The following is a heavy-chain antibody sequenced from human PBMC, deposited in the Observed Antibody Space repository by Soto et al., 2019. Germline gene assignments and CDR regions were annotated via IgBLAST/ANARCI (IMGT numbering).Heavy chain of an antibody. CDR1: GFTFSSYT. CDR3: AKGGLGQRFDS. V-gene: IGHV3-23*01. Sequence: EVQLLESGGGLVQPGGSLTLSCAASGFTFSSYTMSWVRQAPGKGLERVSGISPNSGSTYYADSVKGRFTISRDNSNNAVYLQMISLRAEDTAIYYCAKGGLGQRFDSWDQGTLVTVSS. CDR2: ISPNSGST. D-gene: IGHD3-16*01. J-gene: IGHJ5*01.